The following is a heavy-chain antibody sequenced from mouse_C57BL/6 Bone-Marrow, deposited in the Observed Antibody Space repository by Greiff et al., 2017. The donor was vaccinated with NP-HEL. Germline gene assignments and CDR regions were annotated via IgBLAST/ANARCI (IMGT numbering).Heavy chain of an antibody. CDR1: GFSFTSYG. D-gene: IGHD1-1*01. J-gene: IGHJ4*01. CDR2: IWSDGST. Sequence: VQLQESGPGLVAPSQSLSITCTVSGFSFTSYGVHWVRQPPGKGLEWLVVIWSDGSTTYNSALKSRLSISKDNSKSQVFLKMNSLQTDDTAMYYCARHGITTVAMDYWGQGTSVTVSS. CDR3: ARHGITTVAMDY. V-gene: IGHV2-6-1*01.